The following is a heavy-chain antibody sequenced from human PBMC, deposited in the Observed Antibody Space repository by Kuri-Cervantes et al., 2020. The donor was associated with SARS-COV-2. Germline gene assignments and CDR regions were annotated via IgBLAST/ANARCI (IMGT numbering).Heavy chain of an antibody. CDR1: GFTFSSYA. J-gene: IGHJ3*02. V-gene: IGHV3-30-3*01. CDR2: ISYDGSNK. D-gene: IGHD2-2*02. CDR3: ARVWALYCSSTSCYTFAFDI. Sequence: GGSLRLSCAASGFTFSSYAMHWVRQAPGKGLEWVAVISYDGSNKYYADSVKGRFTISRDNSKNTLYLQMNSLRAEDTAVYYCARVWALYCSSTSCYTFAFDIWGQGTMVTVSS.